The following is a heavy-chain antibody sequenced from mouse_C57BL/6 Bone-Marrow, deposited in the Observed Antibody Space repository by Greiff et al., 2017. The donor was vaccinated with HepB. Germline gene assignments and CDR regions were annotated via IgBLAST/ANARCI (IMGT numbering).Heavy chain of an antibody. CDR3: ARESLISFDV. Sequence: VQLQQPGAELVMPGASVKLSCKASGYTFTSYWMHWVKQRPGQGLEWIGEIDPSDSYTNYNQKFKGKSTLTVDKSSSTAYMQLSNLTSEDSAVYYWARESLISFDVWGTGTTVTVSS. J-gene: IGHJ1*03. V-gene: IGHV1-69*01. D-gene: IGHD6-2*01. CDR2: IDPSDSYT. CDR1: GYTFTSYW.